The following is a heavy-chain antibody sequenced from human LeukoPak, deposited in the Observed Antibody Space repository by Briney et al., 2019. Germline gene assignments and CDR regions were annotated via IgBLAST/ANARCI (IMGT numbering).Heavy chain of an antibody. CDR1: GFTFSGYE. Sequence: GGSLRLSCAASGFTFSGYEMNWARQAPGKGLEWVSYISSSGSTIYYTDSVKGRFAISRDNAKNSLYLQMNSLRAEDTAVYYCASRSGGYYPYSMDVWGKGTTVTVSS. V-gene: IGHV3-48*03. CDR3: ASRSGGYYPYSMDV. D-gene: IGHD1-26*01. J-gene: IGHJ6*03. CDR2: ISSSGSTI.